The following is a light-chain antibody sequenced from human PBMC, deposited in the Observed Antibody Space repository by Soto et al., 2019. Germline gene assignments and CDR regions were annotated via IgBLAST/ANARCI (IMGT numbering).Light chain of an antibody. J-gene: IGKJ1*01. Sequence: IVLTQSPATLSLSPGERATLSCRASQSVSSYLAWYQQKPGQAPRLLIYDASNRATGIPARFSGSGSGTDFTLTISSLEPEDFAVYYCQQRSNWGWTFGQGTKV. CDR2: DAS. CDR1: QSVSSY. V-gene: IGKV3-11*01. CDR3: QQRSNWGWT.